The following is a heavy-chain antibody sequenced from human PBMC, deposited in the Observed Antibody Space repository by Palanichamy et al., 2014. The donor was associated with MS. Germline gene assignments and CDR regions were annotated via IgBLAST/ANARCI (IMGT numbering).Heavy chain of an antibody. D-gene: IGHD4-17*01. CDR2: INHSGST. CDR1: GGSFSGYY. CDR3: ARDPLTTDYYYYQDLDV. V-gene: IGHV4-34*02. J-gene: IGHJ6*02. Sequence: QVQLQQWGAGLLKPSETLSLTCAVYGGSFSGYYWTWIRQSPGKGLEWIGEINHSGSTNYNPSLKSRVTISVDTSKNQFSLKVTSVTAADTAMYYCARDPLTTDYYYYQDLDVWGQGTTVTVSS.